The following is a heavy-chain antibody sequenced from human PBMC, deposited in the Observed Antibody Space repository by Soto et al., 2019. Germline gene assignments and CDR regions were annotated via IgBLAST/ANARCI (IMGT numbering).Heavy chain of an antibody. V-gene: IGHV1-3*01. D-gene: IGHD3-10*01. CDR3: AREGGSGSYHSYYGMDV. CDR2: INAGNGNT. CDR1: GYTFTSYA. J-gene: IGHJ6*02. Sequence: WASVKVSCKASGYTFTSYAMHWVRQAPGQSLEWMGWINAGNGNTKYSQKFQGRVTITRDTSASTAYMELSSLRSEDTAVYYCAREGGSGSYHSYYGMDVWGQGTTVTVSS.